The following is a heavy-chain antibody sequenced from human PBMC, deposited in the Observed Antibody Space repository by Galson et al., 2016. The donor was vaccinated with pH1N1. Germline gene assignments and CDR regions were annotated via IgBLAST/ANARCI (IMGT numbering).Heavy chain of an antibody. J-gene: IGHJ3*02. D-gene: IGHD4-17*01. CDR2: VNPGGSTI. Sequence: QSGAEVKKPGESLKISCKASGYRFTSYWIAWVRQEPGKGLEWVGVVNPGGSTIRYSPPFQGQVTISSDKSINSAYLQWSSLKASDTATYYCARQDDFGHYRGDALDIWGQGTRVIVSS. CDR3: ARQDDFGHYRGDALDI. CDR1: GYRFTSYW. V-gene: IGHV5-51*01.